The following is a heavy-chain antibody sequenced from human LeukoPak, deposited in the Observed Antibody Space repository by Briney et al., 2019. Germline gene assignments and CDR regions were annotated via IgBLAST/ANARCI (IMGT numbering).Heavy chain of an antibody. CDR1: GGTFSSYA. CDR3: ARESDYGDYGYFQH. Sequence: SVKVSCKASGGTFSSYAISWVRQAPGQGLEWMGRIIPILGIANYAQKFQGRVTITADKSRSTAYMELSSLRSEDTAVYYCARESDYGDYGYFQHWGQGTLVTVSS. J-gene: IGHJ1*01. CDR2: IIPILGIA. D-gene: IGHD4-17*01. V-gene: IGHV1-69*04.